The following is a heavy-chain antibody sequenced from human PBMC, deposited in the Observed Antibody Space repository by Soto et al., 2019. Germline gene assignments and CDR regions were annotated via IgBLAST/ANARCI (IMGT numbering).Heavy chain of an antibody. CDR1: GYTLTELS. D-gene: IGHD4-17*01. CDR2: FDPEDGET. J-gene: IGHJ2*01. CDR3: ATAAHYGGNSGWYFDL. Sequence: ASVTVSCKVSGYTLTELSMHWVRLAPGKGLEWMGGFDPEDGETIYAQKFQGRVTMTEDTSTDTAYMELSSLRSEDTAVYYCATAAHYGGNSGWYFDLWGRGTLVTVSS. V-gene: IGHV1-24*01.